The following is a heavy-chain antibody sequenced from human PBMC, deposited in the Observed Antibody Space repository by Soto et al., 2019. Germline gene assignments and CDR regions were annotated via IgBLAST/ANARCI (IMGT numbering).Heavy chain of an antibody. J-gene: IGHJ4*02. V-gene: IGHV1-69*12. CDR1: GGTFSSYA. CDR3: VRVVAIPGYPDN. Sequence: QVQLVQSGAEVRQPASSVKVSCKTSGGTFSSYAISWVRQAPGQGIEWMGGIVPSVDTSTYAQKFQGRVTITADESTSTAYMELSSLRSDDTAIYYCVRVVAIPGYPDNWGQGTLVTVSS. CDR2: IVPSVDTS. D-gene: IGHD5-12*01.